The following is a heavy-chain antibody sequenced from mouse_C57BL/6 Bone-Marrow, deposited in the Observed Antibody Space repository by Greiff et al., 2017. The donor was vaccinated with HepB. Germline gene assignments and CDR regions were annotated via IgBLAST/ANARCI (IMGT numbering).Heavy chain of an antibody. CDR3: ASPIYDGYYWFAY. Sequence: VQLQQPGAELVKPGASVKMSCKASGYTFTSYWITWVKQRPGQGLEWIGDIYPGSGSTNYNEKFKSKATLTVDTSSSPAYMQLSSLTSEDSAVYYCASPIYDGYYWFAYWGQGTLVTVSA. D-gene: IGHD2-3*01. J-gene: IGHJ3*01. V-gene: IGHV1-55*01. CDR2: IYPGSGST. CDR1: GYTFTSYW.